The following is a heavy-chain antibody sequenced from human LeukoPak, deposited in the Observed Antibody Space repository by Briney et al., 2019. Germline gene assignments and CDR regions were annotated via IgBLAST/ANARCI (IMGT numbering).Heavy chain of an antibody. CDR2: IIPIFGTA. CDR1: GYTFTSYV. Sequence: ASVKVSCKASGYTFTSYVISWVRQAPGQGLEWMGGIIPIFGTANYAQKFQGRVTMTTDTSTSTAYMELRSLRSDDTAVYYCAGDTAAAGPNWFDPWGQGTLVTVSS. CDR3: AGDTAAAGPNWFDP. V-gene: IGHV1-18*01. J-gene: IGHJ5*02. D-gene: IGHD6-13*01.